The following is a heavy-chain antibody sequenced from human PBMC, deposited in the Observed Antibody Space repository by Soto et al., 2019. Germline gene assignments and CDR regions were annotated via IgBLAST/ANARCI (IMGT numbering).Heavy chain of an antibody. CDR1: GFTLTDLS. J-gene: IGHJ4*02. D-gene: IGHD6-19*01. Sequence: SVKVSCKVSGFTLTDLSMHWVRQAPGKGLEWMGGFXPEDGXTIYAQKFQGXXTMPEDTXXDTDYMELSSLRSEDTAVYYCATTLYQWLAFDYWGQGTLVTVSS. V-gene: IGHV1-24*01. CDR2: FXPEDGXT. CDR3: ATTLYQWLAFDY.